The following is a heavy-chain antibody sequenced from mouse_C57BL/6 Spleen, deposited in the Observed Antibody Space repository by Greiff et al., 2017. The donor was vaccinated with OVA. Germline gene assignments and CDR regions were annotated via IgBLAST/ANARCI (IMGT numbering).Heavy chain of an antibody. CDR2: IYPGDGDT. J-gene: IGHJ3*01. CDR3: ARSNGYDGRFAY. Sequence: VQLQQSGPELVKPGASVKISCKASGYAFSSSWMNWVKQRPGKGLEWIGRIYPGDGDTNYNGKFKGKATLTADKSSSTAYMQLSSLTSEDSAVYFCARSNGYDGRFAYWGQGTLVTVSA. D-gene: IGHD2-2*01. V-gene: IGHV1-82*01. CDR1: GYAFSSSW.